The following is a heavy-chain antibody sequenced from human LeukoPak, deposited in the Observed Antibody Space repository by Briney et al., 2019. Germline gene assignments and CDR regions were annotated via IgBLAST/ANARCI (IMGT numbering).Heavy chain of an antibody. CDR2: IYTSGST. CDR3: ARDARYYYDSSGLDY. Sequence: ASETLSLTCTVSGGSISSGSYYWSWIRQPAGKGLEWIGRIYTSGSTNYNPSLKSRVTISVDTSKNQFSLKLSSVTAADTAVYYCARDARYYYDSSGLDYWGQGTLVTVSS. D-gene: IGHD3-22*01. CDR1: GGSISSGSYY. J-gene: IGHJ4*02. V-gene: IGHV4-61*02.